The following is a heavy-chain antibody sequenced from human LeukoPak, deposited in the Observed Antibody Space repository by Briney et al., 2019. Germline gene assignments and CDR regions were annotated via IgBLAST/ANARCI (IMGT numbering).Heavy chain of an antibody. Sequence: PGGSLRLSCVASGFSFTAFGMNWVRQAPGKGLEWLSFITISSSTYYADSVGGRFTISRDNAKNSLFLQMNSLRAEDTAVYYRARSFLTHSIYYFDYWGQGVLVTVSS. CDR3: ARSFLTHSIYYFDY. D-gene: IGHD2/OR15-2a*01. J-gene: IGHJ4*02. V-gene: IGHV3-69-1*01. CDR2: ITISSST. CDR1: GFSFTAFG.